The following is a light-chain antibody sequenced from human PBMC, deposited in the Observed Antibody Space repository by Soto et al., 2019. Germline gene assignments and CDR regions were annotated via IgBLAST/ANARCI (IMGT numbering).Light chain of an antibody. CDR3: VLSYHGGPYV. J-gene: IGLJ1*01. CDR2: DTD. CDR1: TGPVTSGHY. Sequence: QAVVTQEPSVTVSPGGTVTLTCDSSTGPVTSGHYPYWFQQKPGQAPTTLIFDTDKRHSWTPARFSGALLGGKAALTLSGAEPGGGAEGCWVLSYHGGPYVFGTGTKLTVL. V-gene: IGLV7-46*01.